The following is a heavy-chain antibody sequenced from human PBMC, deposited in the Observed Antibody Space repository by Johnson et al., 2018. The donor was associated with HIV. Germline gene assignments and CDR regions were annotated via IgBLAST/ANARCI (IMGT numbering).Heavy chain of an antibody. Sequence: VQLVESGGGVVQPGGSLRLSCAASGFTFDDYAMHWVRQAPGKGLEWVSGISWNSGSIGYADSVKGRFTISRDNAKNSLYLQMNSLRAEDTALYYCAKDIGYDSSGNAFDIWGQGTMVTVSS. CDR3: AKDIGYDSSGNAFDI. CDR2: ISWNSGSI. CDR1: GFTFDDYA. J-gene: IGHJ3*02. V-gene: IGHV3-9*01. D-gene: IGHD3-22*01.